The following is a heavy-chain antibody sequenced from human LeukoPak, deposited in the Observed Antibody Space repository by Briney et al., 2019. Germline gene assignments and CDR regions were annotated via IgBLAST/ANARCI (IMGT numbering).Heavy chain of an antibody. J-gene: IGHJ4*02. Sequence: SETLSLTCTVSGGSISSYYWSWIRQPPGKGLEWIGYIYYSGGTNYNPSLKSRVTISVDTSKNQFSLKLSSVTAADTAVYYCARDLGYWGQGTLVTVSS. CDR2: IYYSGGT. V-gene: IGHV4-59*01. CDR1: GGSISSYY. CDR3: ARDLGY.